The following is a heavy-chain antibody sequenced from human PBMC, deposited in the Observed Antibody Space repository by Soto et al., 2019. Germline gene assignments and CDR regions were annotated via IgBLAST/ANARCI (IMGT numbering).Heavy chain of an antibody. CDR2: ISAYNGNT. V-gene: IGHV1-18*01. CDR1: GYTFTSYG. J-gene: IGHJ6*03. Sequence: GASVKVSCKASGYTFTSYGISWVRQAPGQGLEWMGWISAYNGNTDYAQKLQGRVTMTTDTSTSTAYMELRSLRSDDTAVYYCARMATNRYYYYYMDVWGKGTTVTVSS. D-gene: IGHD2-8*01. CDR3: ARMATNRYYYYYMDV.